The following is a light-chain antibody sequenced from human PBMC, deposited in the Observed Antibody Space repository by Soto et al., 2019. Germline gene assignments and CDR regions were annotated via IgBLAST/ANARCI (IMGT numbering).Light chain of an antibody. CDR1: SSDVGGYNY. V-gene: IGLV2-14*01. CDR3: SSYTSGFYV. J-gene: IGLJ1*01. CDR2: DVS. Sequence: QSALTQPASVSGSPGQSITISCTGTSSDVGGYNYVSWYQQHPGKAPKLMIYDVSDRPSGVSNRFSGSKSGNTASLTISGLQAEDEADYYCSSYTSGFYVCGTGTKLTVL.